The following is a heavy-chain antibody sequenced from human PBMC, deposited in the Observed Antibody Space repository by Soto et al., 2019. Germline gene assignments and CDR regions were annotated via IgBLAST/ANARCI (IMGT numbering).Heavy chain of an antibody. D-gene: IGHD2-2*01. Sequence: EVQLVETGGGLIQPGGSLRLSCAASGFTVTSNYMIWVRQPPGKGLEWVSTTFSGGTTNYADSVKGRFTISRDNSKNTLYLQMNNRRGEDTAVYYCARKPPGAIQGWAYGRDVWGQGTAVSVSS. V-gene: IGHV3-53*02. J-gene: IGHJ6*02. CDR3: ARKPPGAIQGWAYGRDV. CDR2: TFSGGTT. CDR1: GFTVTSNY.